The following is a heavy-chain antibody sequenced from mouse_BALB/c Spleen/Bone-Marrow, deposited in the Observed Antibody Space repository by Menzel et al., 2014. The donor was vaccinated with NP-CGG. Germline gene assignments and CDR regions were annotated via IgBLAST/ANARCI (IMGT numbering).Heavy chain of an antibody. J-gene: IGHJ4*01. CDR3: AMGHYAMDY. CDR1: GYSITNGYY. V-gene: IGHV3-6*02. CDR2: ITYDGSS. Sequence: EVQLQQSGPGLVKPSQSLSLTRSVTGYSITNGYYWHWIRQFPGNKLEWMAYITYDGSSDYNPSLKNRISITRDTSKNQFFLKLNSVTTEDTSTYYCAMGHYAMDYWGQGTSVTVSS.